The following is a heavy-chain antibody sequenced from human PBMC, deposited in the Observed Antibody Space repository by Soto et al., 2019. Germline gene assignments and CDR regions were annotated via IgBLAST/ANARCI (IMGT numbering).Heavy chain of an antibody. CDR2: ISSSSSYI. CDR3: ARDVEVYYDFWN. CDR1: GFTFSSYS. J-gene: IGHJ4*02. V-gene: IGHV3-21*01. D-gene: IGHD3-3*01. Sequence: GGSLRLSCAASGFTFSSYSMNWVRQAPGKGLEWVSSISSSSSYIYYADSVKGRFTISRDNAKNSLYLQMNSLRAEDTAVYYCARDVEVYYDFWNWGQGTLVTVSS.